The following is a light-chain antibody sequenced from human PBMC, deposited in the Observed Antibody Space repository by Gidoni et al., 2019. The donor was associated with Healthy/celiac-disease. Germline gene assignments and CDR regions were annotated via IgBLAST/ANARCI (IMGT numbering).Light chain of an antibody. Sequence: IVLTQSPGTLALSPGERATLSCRASQSVSSSYLAWYQQKPGQAPRLLTYGASSRATGIPDRFSGSGSGTDFTLTISRLEPEDFAVYYCQQYGSSLLTFGGGTKVEIK. V-gene: IGKV3-20*01. CDR2: GAS. CDR1: QSVSSSY. J-gene: IGKJ4*01. CDR3: QQYGSSLLT.